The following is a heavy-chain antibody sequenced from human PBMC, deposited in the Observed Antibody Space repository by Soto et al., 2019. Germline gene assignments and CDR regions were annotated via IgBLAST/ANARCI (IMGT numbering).Heavy chain of an antibody. D-gene: IGHD5-12*01. CDR3: AKTISGYFWAGDS. CDR2: IGGSGDNT. CDR1: GFTFSSYA. J-gene: IGHJ4*02. Sequence: PGGSLRLSCAASGFTFSSYAISWVRQAPGKGLEWVSGIGGSGDNTYYADSVRGRFTISRDNSRNTLYLQMNSLRAKDTALYYCAKTISGYFWAGDSWGRGTLVTVSS. V-gene: IGHV3-23*01.